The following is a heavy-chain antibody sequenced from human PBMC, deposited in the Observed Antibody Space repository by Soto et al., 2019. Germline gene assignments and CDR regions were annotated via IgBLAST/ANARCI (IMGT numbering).Heavy chain of an antibody. J-gene: IGHJ6*03. CDR2: INPSGGST. Sequence: ASVKVSCKASGYTYTSYYMHWVRQAPGQGLEWMGIINPSGGSTSYAQKFQGRVTMTRDTSTSTVYMELSSLRSEYTAVYYCALDFSVGSSSWLPCYYYYSMDVWGKGTTVTVSS. V-gene: IGHV1-46*03. CDR1: GYTYTSYY. CDR3: ALDFSVGSSSWLPCYYYYSMDV. D-gene: IGHD6-13*01.